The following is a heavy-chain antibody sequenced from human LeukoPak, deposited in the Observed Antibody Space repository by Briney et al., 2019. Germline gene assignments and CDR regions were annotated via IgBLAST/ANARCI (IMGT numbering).Heavy chain of an antibody. CDR1: GFIVSSNH. D-gene: IGHD3-22*01. CDR3: ARTPETYYYDSSGTFDY. V-gene: IGHV3-53*01. J-gene: IGHJ4*02. CDR2: IYSGGTT. Sequence: PGGSLRLSCEVSGFIVSSNHMSWVRQAPGKGLDWVSIIYSGGTTYCADSVKGRFTISRDSSKDTLYLQMNSLRAEDTAVYYCARTPETYYYDSSGTFDYWGQGTLVTVSS.